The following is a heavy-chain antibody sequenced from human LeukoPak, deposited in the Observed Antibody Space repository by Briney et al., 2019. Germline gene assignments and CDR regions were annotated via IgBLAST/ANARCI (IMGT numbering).Heavy chain of an antibody. CDR1: GRSISSSSYY. V-gene: IGHV4-39*01. J-gene: IGHJ4*02. CDR2: IYYSGST. CDR3: ARALQDIVVVPAAAFDY. Sequence: SETLSLTCTVSGRSISSSSYYWGWIRQPPGKGLEWIGSIYYSGSTYYNPSLKSRVTISVDTSKNQFSLKLSSVTAADTAVYYCARALQDIVVVPAAAFDYWGQGTLVTVSS. D-gene: IGHD2-2*01.